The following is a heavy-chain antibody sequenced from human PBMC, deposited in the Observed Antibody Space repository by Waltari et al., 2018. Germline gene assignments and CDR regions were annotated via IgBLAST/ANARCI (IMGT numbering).Heavy chain of an antibody. Sequence: QVQLVQAGAEGKKHGSSGKVSCKASGGTFSSDAISWMRQATGQGLEWMGGIIPILGIANYAQKFQGKVTITADKSTSTAYMELSSLRSEDTAVYYCARDTGGRVQGDYMDVWGKGTTVTVSS. CDR2: IIPILGIA. CDR3: ARDTGGRVQGDYMDV. CDR1: GGTFSSDA. D-gene: IGHD3-10*01. V-gene: IGHV1-69*10. J-gene: IGHJ6*03.